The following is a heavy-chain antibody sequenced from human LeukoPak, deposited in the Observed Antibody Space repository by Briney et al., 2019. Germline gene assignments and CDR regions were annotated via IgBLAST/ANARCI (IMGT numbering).Heavy chain of an antibody. CDR3: AKVTYGSGTYGAFDS. CDR2: ISSTGGTA. D-gene: IGHD3-10*01. CDR1: GFTFSSFG. J-gene: IGHJ4*02. V-gene: IGHV3-23*01. Sequence: GGSLRLSCAASGFTFSSFGMSWVRQAPGKGPEWVSAISSTGGTAYYADSVKGRFTISRDNSKNTLYLQMNSLRAEDTAVYYCAKVTYGSGTYGAFDSWGQGTLVTVSS.